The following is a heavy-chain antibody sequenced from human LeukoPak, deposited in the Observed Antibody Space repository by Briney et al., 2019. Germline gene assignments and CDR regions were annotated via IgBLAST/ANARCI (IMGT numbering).Heavy chain of an antibody. J-gene: IGHJ4*02. Sequence: PSETLSLTCTVPGGSISSGSYYWSWIRQPAGKGLEWIGRIYTSGSTNYNPSLKSRVTISVDTSKNQFSLKLSSVTAADTAAYYCARDLECSGGSCYSEGHYWGQGTLVTVSS. V-gene: IGHV4-61*02. D-gene: IGHD2-15*01. CDR3: ARDLECSGGSCYSEGHY. CDR1: GGSISSGSYY. CDR2: IYTSGST.